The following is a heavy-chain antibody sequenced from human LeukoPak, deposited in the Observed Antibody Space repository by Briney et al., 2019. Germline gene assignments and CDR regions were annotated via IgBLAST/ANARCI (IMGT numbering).Heavy chain of an antibody. J-gene: IGHJ6*03. V-gene: IGHV4-34*01. CDR2: ISHRGRT. CDR1: GGSLSDYY. D-gene: IGHD6-13*01. Sequence: SETLSLTCAVYGGSLSDYYWSWIRQSPGKGLEWIGEISHRGRTYYNLSLKSRVTISVDTSKNQFSLKLSSVTAADTAVYYCARISSSWYYYYYYYYMDVWGKGTTVTISS. CDR3: ARISSSWYYYYYYYYMDV.